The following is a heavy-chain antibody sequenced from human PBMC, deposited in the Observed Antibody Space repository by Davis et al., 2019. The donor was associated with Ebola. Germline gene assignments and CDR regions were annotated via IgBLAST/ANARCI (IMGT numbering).Heavy chain of an antibody. CDR3: ARRRSGWRSYGMDV. D-gene: IGHD6-19*01. Sequence: MPGGSLRLSCTFSGGSIDNTYWNWVRQPPGKGLEWIGYIYYSGSTNYNPSLKSRVTISVDTSKNQFSLKLSSVTAADTAVYYWARRRSGWRSYGMDVWGKGTTVTVSS. V-gene: IGHV4-59*01. CDR1: GGSIDNTY. CDR2: IYYSGST. J-gene: IGHJ6*04.